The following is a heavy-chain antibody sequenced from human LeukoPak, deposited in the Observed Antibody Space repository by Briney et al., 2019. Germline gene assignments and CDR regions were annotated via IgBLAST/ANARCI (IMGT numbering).Heavy chain of an antibody. D-gene: IGHD1-7*01. V-gene: IGHV3-23*01. Sequence: GGSLRLSCAASGFTFSSHAMSWVRQVPGKGLEWVSGISGSGAGTYYADSVKGRFTISRDNSKNTLSLQMDSLRAEDTAAYYCAKEGYQAGTTSKGYFDYWGQGTLVTVSS. CDR1: GFTFSSHA. CDR3: AKEGYQAGTTSKGYFDY. J-gene: IGHJ4*02. CDR2: ISGSGAGT.